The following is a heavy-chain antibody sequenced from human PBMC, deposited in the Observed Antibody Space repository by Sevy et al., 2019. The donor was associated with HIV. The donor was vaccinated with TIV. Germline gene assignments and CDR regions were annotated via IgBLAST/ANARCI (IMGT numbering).Heavy chain of an antibody. J-gene: IGHJ6*02. Sequence: GSVKVSCKASGYTFTSYGISWVRQAPGQGLEWMGWISAYNGNTNYAQKLQGRVTMTTDTSTSTVYMELRSLRSDDTAVYYCARERLVLRTYGMDVWGQGTTVTVSS. CDR1: GYTFTSYG. V-gene: IGHV1-18*01. D-gene: IGHD3-3*01. CDR2: ISAYNGNT. CDR3: ARERLVLRTYGMDV.